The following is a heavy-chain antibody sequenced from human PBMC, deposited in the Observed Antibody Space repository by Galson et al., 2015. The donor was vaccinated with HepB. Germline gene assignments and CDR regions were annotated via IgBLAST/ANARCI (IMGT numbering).Heavy chain of an antibody. V-gene: IGHV3-23*01. CDR2: ISYNSDST. Sequence: SLRLSCAASGFSFSSYAMSWVRLAPGKGLEWVSGISYNSDSTYYADSVKGRSTISRDNSRNMVFLHMNSLRAEDTAVYFCAKGPYRGTYYFDYWGLGTLVTVSS. CDR1: GFSFSSYA. CDR3: AKGPYRGTYYFDY. D-gene: IGHD3-10*01. J-gene: IGHJ4*02.